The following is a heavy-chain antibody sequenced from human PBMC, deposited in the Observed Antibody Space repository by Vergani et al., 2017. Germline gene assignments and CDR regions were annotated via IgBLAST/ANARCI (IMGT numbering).Heavy chain of an antibody. V-gene: IGHV3-21*04. J-gene: IGHJ4*02. CDR1: GFTFSSYS. CDR3: AKAADSSGYGIDY. CDR2: ISSSSSYI. Sequence: VQLVQSGAEVKKPGASVKVSCKASGFTFSSYSMNWVRQAPGKGLEWVSSISSSSSYIYYADSVKGRFTISRDNSKNSLYLQMNSLRTEDTALYYCAKAADSSGYGIDYWGQGTLVTVSS. D-gene: IGHD3-22*01.